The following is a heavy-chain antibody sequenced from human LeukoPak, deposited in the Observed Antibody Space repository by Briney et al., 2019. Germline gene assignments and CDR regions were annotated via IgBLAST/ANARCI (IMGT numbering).Heavy chain of an antibody. V-gene: IGHV4-34*01. J-gene: IGHJ1*01. Sequence: SETLSLTCAVYGGSFSGYYWSWIRQPPGKGLEWIGEINHSGSTNYNPSLKSRVTISVDTSKNQFSLKLSSVTAADTAVYYCARGTSSGWSSKCFQHWGQGTLVTVSS. CDR1: GGSFSGYY. CDR3: ARGTSSGWSSKCFQH. D-gene: IGHD6-19*01. CDR2: INHSGST.